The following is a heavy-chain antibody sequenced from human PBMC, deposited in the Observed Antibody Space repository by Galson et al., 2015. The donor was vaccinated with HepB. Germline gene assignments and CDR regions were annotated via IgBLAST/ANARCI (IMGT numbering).Heavy chain of an antibody. CDR1: GGSISSSNW. Sequence: TLSLTCAVSGGSISSSNWWSWVRQPPGKGLEWIGEIYHSGSTNYNPSLKSRVTISVDKSKNQFSLKLSSVTAADTAVYYCARGRYCSGGSCYSGFDYWGQGTLVTVSS. J-gene: IGHJ4*02. D-gene: IGHD2-15*01. CDR2: IYHSGST. V-gene: IGHV4-4*02. CDR3: ARGRYCSGGSCYSGFDY.